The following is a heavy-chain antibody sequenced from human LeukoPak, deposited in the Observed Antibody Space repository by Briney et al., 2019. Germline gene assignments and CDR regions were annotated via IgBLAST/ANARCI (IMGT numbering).Heavy chain of an antibody. CDR2: IYHSGST. CDR1: GYSISSGYY. D-gene: IGHD1-26*01. V-gene: IGHV4-38-2*02. CDR3: ARRPRNSGSDDGPSGLDY. J-gene: IGHJ4*02. Sequence: SETLSLTCTVSGYSISSGYYWGWIRQPPGKGLEWIGSIYHSGSTYYNPSLKSRVTISVDTSKNQFSLNMSSMTAADTAVYYCARRPRNSGSDDGPSGLDYWGQGTQVTVSS.